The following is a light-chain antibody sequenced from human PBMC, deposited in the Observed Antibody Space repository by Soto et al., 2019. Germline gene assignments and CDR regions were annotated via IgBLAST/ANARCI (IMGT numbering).Light chain of an antibody. CDR1: STDIGVYNH. CDR3: SSYTTSATLV. J-gene: IGLJ3*02. Sequence: QSALTQPASVSGSPGQSITISCTGTSTDIGVYNHVSWYQQHPGKAPKVMIYEVKNRPSGVSNRFSGSKSGDTASLTISGLQSEDEADYYCSSYTTSATLVFGGGTKLTVL. CDR2: EVK. V-gene: IGLV2-14*01.